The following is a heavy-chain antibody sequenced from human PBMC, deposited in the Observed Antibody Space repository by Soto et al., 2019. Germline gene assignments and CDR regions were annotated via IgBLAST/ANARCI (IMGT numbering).Heavy chain of an antibody. V-gene: IGHV3-49*03. CDR2: IRSKAYGGTT. D-gene: IGHD5-12*01. CDR3: TRGFKRYSGYDLGNWFDP. CDR1: GFTFGDYA. J-gene: IGHJ5*02. Sequence: GGSLRLSCTASGFTFGDYAMSWFRQAPGKGLEWVGFIRSKAYGGTTEYAASVKGRFTISRDDSKSIAYLQMNSLKTEDTAVYYCTRGFKRYSGYDLGNWFDPWGQGTLVTVSS.